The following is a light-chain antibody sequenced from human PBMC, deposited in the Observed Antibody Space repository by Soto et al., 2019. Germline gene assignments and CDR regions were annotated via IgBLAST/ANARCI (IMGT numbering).Light chain of an antibody. Sequence: EIVMTQSPATLSVSPGERATLSCRASQTVSINLAWYQQKPGQGPRLLIYGASTRATGIPARFSGSGSGTEVTLTINSLQPEDFAIYYCQQYTNWPPWTFGQGTKVEIK. CDR1: QTVSIN. CDR2: GAS. J-gene: IGKJ1*01. V-gene: IGKV3-15*01. CDR3: QQYTNWPPWT.